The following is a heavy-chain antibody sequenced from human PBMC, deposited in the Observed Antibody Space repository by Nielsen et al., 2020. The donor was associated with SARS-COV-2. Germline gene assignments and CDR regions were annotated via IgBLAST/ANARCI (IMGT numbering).Heavy chain of an antibody. CDR1: GYHFATYW. Sequence: GESLNISCHGSGYHFATYWIAGVRQLPRKSLEWLGVVYPGASDTRYSPSFQGQVIISFDKSITTAYLQWNSLQASDSAMYYCARLQSSTGGGMDVWGQGTAVTVSS. V-gene: IGHV5-51*01. CDR3: ARLQSSTGGGMDV. CDR2: VYPGASDT. D-gene: IGHD6-13*01. J-gene: IGHJ6*02.